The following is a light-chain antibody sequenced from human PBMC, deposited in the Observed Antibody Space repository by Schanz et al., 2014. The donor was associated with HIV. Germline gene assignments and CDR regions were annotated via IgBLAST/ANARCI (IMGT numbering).Light chain of an antibody. CDR3: AACDDSLNGWV. Sequence: QSVLTQPPSASGTPGQRVTISCSGSSSNIGSNTVHWYQQLPGTAPKLLIYSNNQRPSGVPDRFSGSKSGTSASLAISGLQSEDEADYYCAACDDSLNGWVFGGGTKLTVL. V-gene: IGLV1-44*01. CDR1: SSNIGSNT. J-gene: IGLJ3*02. CDR2: SNN.